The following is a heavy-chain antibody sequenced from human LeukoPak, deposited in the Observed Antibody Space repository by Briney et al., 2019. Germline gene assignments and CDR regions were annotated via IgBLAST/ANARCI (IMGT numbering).Heavy chain of an antibody. V-gene: IGHV4-59*01. D-gene: IGHD6-6*01. CDR1: GGSISSYY. J-gene: IGHJ4*02. CDR2: IYYSGST. Sequence: SETLSLTCTVSGGSISSYYWSWIRQPPGKGLEWIGYIYYSGSTNYNPSLKSRVTISVDTSKNQFSLKLSSVTAADTAVYYCARVHLGSSSHHESWGQGTLVTVSS. CDR3: ARVHLGSSSHHES.